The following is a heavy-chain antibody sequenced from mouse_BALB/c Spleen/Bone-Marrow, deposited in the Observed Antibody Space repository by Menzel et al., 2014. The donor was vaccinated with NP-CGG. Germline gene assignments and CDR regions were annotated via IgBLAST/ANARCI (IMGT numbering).Heavy chain of an antibody. J-gene: IGHJ4*01. CDR3: ARQNGNYGYYYAMDY. D-gene: IGHD2-1*01. V-gene: IGHV5-9-2*01. Sequence: EVKLMESGGGLVKPGGSLKLSCAASGFTFSSYGMSWVRQTPEKRLEWVATISGGGSYTCYPDSVKGRFTISRDNAKNNLYLQMSSLRSEDTALYYCARQNGNYGYYYAMDYWGQGTSVTVSS. CDR2: ISGGGSYT. CDR1: GFTFSSYG.